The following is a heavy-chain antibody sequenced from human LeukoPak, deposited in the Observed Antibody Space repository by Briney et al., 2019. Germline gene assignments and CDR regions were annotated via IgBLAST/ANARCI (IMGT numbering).Heavy chain of an antibody. V-gene: IGHV3-53*01. CDR3: ARGEIAAAGTFDY. D-gene: IGHD6-13*01. CDR1: GFTVSSNY. Sequence: GSLRLSCAASGFTVSSNYMSWVRQAPGKGLEWVSVIYSGGSTYYADSVKGRFTISRDNSKNTLYLQMNSLRAEDTAVYYCARGEIAAAGTFDYWGQGTLVTVSS. CDR2: IYSGGST. J-gene: IGHJ4*02.